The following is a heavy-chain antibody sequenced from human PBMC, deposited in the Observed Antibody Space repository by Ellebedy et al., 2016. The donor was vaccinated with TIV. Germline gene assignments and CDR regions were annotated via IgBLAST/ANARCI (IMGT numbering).Heavy chain of an antibody. CDR3: AKEEGDYDF. CDR2: IRHDESYK. V-gene: IGHV3-30*02. Sequence: GESLKISCAASGFTFSGYGMHWVRQAPGKGLEWVAFIRHDESYKYHADSVEDRFTISRDNSKNTLYLQMNSLRSEDTAVYDCAKEEGDYDFWGQGTLVTVSS. J-gene: IGHJ4*02. CDR1: GFTFSGYG.